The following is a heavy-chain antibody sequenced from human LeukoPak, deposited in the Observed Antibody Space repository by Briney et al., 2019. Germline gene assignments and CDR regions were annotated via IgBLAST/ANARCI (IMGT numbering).Heavy chain of an antibody. V-gene: IGHV4-59*01. J-gene: IGHJ5*02. CDR2: IYYSGNT. D-gene: IGHD2-2*02. Sequence: SETLSLTCTVSGGSMNDYYWTWIRQPPGKGLEWIGYIYYSGNTNYNPSLESRVTISVDTSKNQFSLKLSSVTAADTAVYYCARGYCSSTSCYIYWFDPWGQGTLVTVSS. CDR1: GGSMNDYY. CDR3: ARGYCSSTSCYIYWFDP.